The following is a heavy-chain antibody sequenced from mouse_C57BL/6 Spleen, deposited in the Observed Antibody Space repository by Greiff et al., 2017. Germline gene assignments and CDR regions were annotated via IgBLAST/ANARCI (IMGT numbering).Heavy chain of an antibody. CDR2: FYPGSGST. J-gene: IGHJ2*01. Sequence: VQLQQPGAELVKPGASVKLSCKASGYTFTSYWITWVKQRPGQGLEWIGEFYPGSGSTNYNEKFKSKATLTVDTSSSTAYMQLSSLTSEDSAVXYCAREGIATVVAGDYWGQGTTLTVSS. CDR1: GYTFTSYW. CDR3: AREGIATVVAGDY. D-gene: IGHD1-1*01. V-gene: IGHV1-55*01.